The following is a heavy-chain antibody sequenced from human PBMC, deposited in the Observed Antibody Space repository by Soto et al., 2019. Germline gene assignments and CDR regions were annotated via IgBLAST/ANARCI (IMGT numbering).Heavy chain of an antibody. CDR1: GFTFSSYA. CDR3: ARDSNYSRYYYYYGMDV. Sequence: GGSLRLSCAASGFTFSSYAMHWVRQAPGKGLEWVAVISYDGSNKYYAGSVKGRFTISRDNSKNTLYLQMNSLRAEDTAVYYCARDSNYSRYYYYYGMDVWGQGTTVTV. D-gene: IGHD2-15*01. CDR2: ISYDGSNK. J-gene: IGHJ6*02. V-gene: IGHV3-30-3*01.